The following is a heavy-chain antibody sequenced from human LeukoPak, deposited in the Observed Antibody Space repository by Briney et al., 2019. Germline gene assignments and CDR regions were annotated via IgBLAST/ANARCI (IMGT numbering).Heavy chain of an antibody. D-gene: IGHD2-21*02. CDR3: ARVPIYCGGDCSNWFDP. V-gene: IGHV1-2*02. Sequence: ASVKVSCKASVYTFTGYYMHWVRHAPGHRLEWMGWINPNSGGTNYAQKFQGRVTMTRDTSISTAYMELSRLRSDDTAVYYCARVPIYCGGDCSNWFDPWGQGTLVTVSS. CDR2: INPNSGGT. CDR1: VYTFTGYY. J-gene: IGHJ5*02.